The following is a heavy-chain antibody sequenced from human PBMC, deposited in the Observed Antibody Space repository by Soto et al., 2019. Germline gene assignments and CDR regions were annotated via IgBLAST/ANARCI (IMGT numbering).Heavy chain of an antibody. D-gene: IGHD2-15*01. CDR2: ISYDGSNK. V-gene: IGHV3-30*18. Sequence: GGSLRLSCAASGFTFSSYGMHWVRQAPGKGLEWVAVISYDGSNKYYADSVKGRFTISRDNSKNTLYLQMNSLRAEDTAVYYCAKDRLNCSGGSCYSYYYYYGMDVWGQGTTVTVSS. J-gene: IGHJ6*02. CDR1: GFTFSSYG. CDR3: AKDRLNCSGGSCYSYYYYYGMDV.